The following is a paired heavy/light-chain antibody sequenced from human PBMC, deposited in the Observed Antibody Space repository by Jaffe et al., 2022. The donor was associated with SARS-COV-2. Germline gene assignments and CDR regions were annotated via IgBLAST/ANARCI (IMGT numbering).Light chain of an antibody. J-gene: IGKJ1*01. V-gene: IGKV3-20*01. CDR3: QQYGSSLWT. Sequence: EIVLTQSPGTLSLSPGERATLSCRASQSVSSSYLAWYQQKPGQAPRLLIYGASSRATGIPDRFSGSGSGTDFTLTISRLEPGDFAVYYCQQYGSSLWTFGQGTKVEF. CDR1: QSVSSSY. CDR2: GAS.
Heavy chain of an antibody. D-gene: IGHD5-12*01. J-gene: IGHJ6*03. Sequence: QVQLQQWGAGLLKPSETLSLTCAVYGGSFTAYYWSWVRQPPGKGLEWIGEINQSGSTIYNPSLKSRVTISIDTSKKQFSLKLTSVTAADTAVYYCASSRRYSGYDWDYYMDVWGKGTTVTVSS. CDR1: GGSFTAYY. CDR3: ASSRRYSGYDWDYYMDV. CDR2: INQSGST. V-gene: IGHV4-34*01.